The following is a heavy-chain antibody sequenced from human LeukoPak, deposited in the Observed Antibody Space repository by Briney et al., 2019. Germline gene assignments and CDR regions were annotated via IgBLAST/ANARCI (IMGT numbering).Heavy chain of an antibody. J-gene: IGHJ4*02. CDR3: ANSNYYGSGISDY. CDR2: INPKSGGT. CDR1: GYTFTDYY. Sequence: ASVKVSCKASGYTFTDYYVHWVRQAPGQGLEWMGRINPKSGGTNYAQKFQGRVTMTRYTSISTAYMELSRLRSDDTAMYYCANSNYYGSGISDYWGQGTLVTVSS. D-gene: IGHD3-10*01. V-gene: IGHV1-2*06.